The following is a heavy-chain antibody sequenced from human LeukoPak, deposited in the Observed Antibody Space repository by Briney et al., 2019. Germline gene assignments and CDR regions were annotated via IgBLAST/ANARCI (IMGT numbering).Heavy chain of an antibody. CDR3: ARARVTMVRGDRNYYGMDV. V-gene: IGHV3-7*01. D-gene: IGHD3-10*01. Sequence: PGGSLRLSCAASGFTFSNYWMNWVRQAPGKGLEWVANIKQDGSEKFYVDSVKGRFTISRDNAKNSLYLQMNSLRAEDTAVYYCARARVTMVRGDRNYYGMDVWGQGTTVTVSS. J-gene: IGHJ6*02. CDR2: IKQDGSEK. CDR1: GFTFSNYW.